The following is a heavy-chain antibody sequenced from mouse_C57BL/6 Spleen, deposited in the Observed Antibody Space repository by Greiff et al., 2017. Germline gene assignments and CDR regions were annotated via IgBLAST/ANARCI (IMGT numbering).Heavy chain of an antibody. CDR1: GYTFTDYY. CDR2: IYPGSGNT. V-gene: IGHV1-76*01. CDR3: AREGYAEYDGFDY. D-gene: IGHD2-14*01. J-gene: IGHJ2*01. Sequence: VQLQQSGAELVRPGASVKLSCKASGYTFTDYYINWVKQRPGQGLEWIARIYPGSGNTYYNEKFKGKATLTAEKSSSTAYMQLSSLTSEDSAVYVGAREGYAEYDGFDYWGQGTTLTVSA.